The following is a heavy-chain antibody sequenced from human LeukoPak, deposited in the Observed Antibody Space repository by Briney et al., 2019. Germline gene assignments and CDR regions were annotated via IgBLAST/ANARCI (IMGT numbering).Heavy chain of an antibody. D-gene: IGHD2-15*01. CDR2: IFHSGSV. CDR1: GGSISSDYF. CDR3: ARVVASTSIDS. Sequence: SETLSLTCTVSGGSISSDYFWGLVRQPPGKGLEGIGSIFHSGSVYYNPSLKSRVTISVDPSKSRFSLKLTSVTAADTAVYYCARVVASTSIDSWGQGTLVTVSS. J-gene: IGHJ4*02. V-gene: IGHV4-38-2*02.